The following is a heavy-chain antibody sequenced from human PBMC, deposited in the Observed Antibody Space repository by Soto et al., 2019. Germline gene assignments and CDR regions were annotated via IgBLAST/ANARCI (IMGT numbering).Heavy chain of an antibody. V-gene: IGHV3-21*01. CDR3: ARERPIYCGGDCYPDH. CDR1: GFAFSSYS. D-gene: IGHD2-21*02. CDR2: ISTSSSHI. Sequence: VQLVESGGGVVQPGTSLTLSCAASGFAFSSYSMSWVRQAPGKGLEWVSSISTSSSHIYYADSVKGRFTISRDNAKNSLYLQMISLRDEDTAVYYCARERPIYCGGDCYPDHWGQGTLVTVSS. J-gene: IGHJ4*02.